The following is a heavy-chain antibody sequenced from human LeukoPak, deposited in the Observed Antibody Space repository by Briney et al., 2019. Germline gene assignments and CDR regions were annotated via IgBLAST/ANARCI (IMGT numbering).Heavy chain of an antibody. V-gene: IGHV3-64*01. CDR3: ARAKYYDSSGYYQGFFDY. D-gene: IGHD3-22*01. CDR2: ISSNGGST. J-gene: IGHJ4*02. Sequence: PRGSLRLSCAASGFTFSSYDMRWVRQAPGKGLEYVSAISSNGGSTYYANSVKGRFTISRDNSKNTLYLQMGSLRAEDMAVYYCARAKYYDSSGYYQGFFDYWGQGTLVTVSS. CDR1: GFTFSSYD.